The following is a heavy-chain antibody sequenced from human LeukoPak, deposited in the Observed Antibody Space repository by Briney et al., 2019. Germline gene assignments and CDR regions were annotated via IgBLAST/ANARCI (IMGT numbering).Heavy chain of an antibody. Sequence: GGSLRLSCAASGFTFSSYSMSWVRQAPGKGLEWVSSISSSSSNIYYADSVKGRFTISRDNAKNSLYLQMNSLRAEDTAVYYCARTRGSGNYWGQGTLVTVSS. V-gene: IGHV3-21*01. J-gene: IGHJ4*02. CDR1: GFTFSSYS. CDR2: ISSSSSNI. D-gene: IGHD2-15*01. CDR3: ARTRGSGNY.